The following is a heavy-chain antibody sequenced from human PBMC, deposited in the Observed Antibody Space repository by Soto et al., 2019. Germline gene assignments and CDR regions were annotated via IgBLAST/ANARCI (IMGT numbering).Heavy chain of an antibody. CDR2: INHSGST. J-gene: IGHJ6*03. V-gene: IGHV4-34*01. CDR3: ASMTTVSYYYYYMDV. D-gene: IGHD4-17*01. CDR1: GGSFSGYY. Sequence: SETLSLTCAVYGGSFSGYYWSWIRQPPGKGLEWIGEINHSGSTNYNPSLKSRVTISVDTSKNQFSLKLSSVTAADTAVYYCASMTTVSYYYYYMDVWGKGTTVTVS.